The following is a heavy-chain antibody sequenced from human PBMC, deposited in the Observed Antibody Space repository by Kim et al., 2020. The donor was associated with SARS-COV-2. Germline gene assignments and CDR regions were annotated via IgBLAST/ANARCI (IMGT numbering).Heavy chain of an antibody. J-gene: IGHJ4*02. V-gene: IGHV3-7*03. CDR3: ATAPYDH. CDR2: IKADASDK. Sequence: GGSLRLSCAASGFTFSNYGMIWVRQAPGKGLEWVASIKADASDKYYGDSVKGRFTISRDNAENSLYLQMNSLRAEDTAVYYCATAPYDHWGEGTLVTVS. CDR1: GFTFSNYG.